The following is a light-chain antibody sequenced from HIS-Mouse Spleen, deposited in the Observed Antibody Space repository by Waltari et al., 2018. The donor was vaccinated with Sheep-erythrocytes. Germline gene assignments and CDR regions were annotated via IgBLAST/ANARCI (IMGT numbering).Light chain of an antibody. J-gene: IGLJ3*02. CDR1: SSAVAGYNY. V-gene: IGLV2-14*01. CDR2: EVS. CDR3: SSYTSSSWV. Sequence: QSALTQPASVSGSPGQSITIPCTGTSSAVAGYNYVSWYPQHPGKAPKLMIYEVSNRPSGVSNRFSGSKSGNTASLTISGLQAEDEADYYCSSYTSSSWVFGGGTKLTVL.